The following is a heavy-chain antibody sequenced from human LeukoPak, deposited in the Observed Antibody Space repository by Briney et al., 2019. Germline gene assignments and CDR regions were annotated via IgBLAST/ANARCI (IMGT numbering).Heavy chain of an antibody. V-gene: IGHV3-74*01. CDR1: GFTFNSFA. Sequence: GGSLRLSCAASGFTFNSFAMTWVRQAPGKGLVWVSHISSGGSSTSYADSVKGRFTISRDNAKNTLYLQMNSLRAEDTAVYYCARDNWGSLDYWGQGTLVTVSS. CDR3: ARDNWGSLDY. D-gene: IGHD7-27*01. J-gene: IGHJ4*02. CDR2: ISSGGSST.